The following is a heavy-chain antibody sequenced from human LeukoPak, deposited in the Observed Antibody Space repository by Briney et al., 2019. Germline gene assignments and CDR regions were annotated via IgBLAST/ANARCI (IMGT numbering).Heavy chain of an antibody. CDR1: GYTFTGYY. CDR2: INPNSGGT. Sequence: ASVKVSCKASGYTFTGYYMHWVRQAPGQGLEWMGRINPNSGGTNYAQKFQGRVTMTRDTSISTAYMELSRLRSDDTAVYYCARDAGWIGYLYYWGQGTLVTVSS. V-gene: IGHV1-2*06. D-gene: IGHD5-12*01. J-gene: IGHJ4*02. CDR3: ARDAGWIGYLYY.